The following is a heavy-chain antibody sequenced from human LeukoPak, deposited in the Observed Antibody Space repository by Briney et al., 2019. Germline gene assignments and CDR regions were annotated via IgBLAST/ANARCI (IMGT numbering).Heavy chain of an antibody. V-gene: IGHV4-34*01. CDR3: ARARGHYDFWSGYYTGLLFDY. CDR2: INHSGST. Sequence: PWETLSLTCAVYGGSFSGYYWSWIRQPPGKGLEWIGEINHSGSTNYNPSLKSRVTISLDTSKNQFSLKLSSVTAADTAVYYCARARGHYDFWSGYYTGLLFDYWGQGTLVTVSS. CDR1: GGSFSGYY. D-gene: IGHD3-3*01. J-gene: IGHJ4*02.